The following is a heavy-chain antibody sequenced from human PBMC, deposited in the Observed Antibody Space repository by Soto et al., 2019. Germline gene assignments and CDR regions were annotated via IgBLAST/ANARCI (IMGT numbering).Heavy chain of an antibody. CDR2: ISYDGSNK. CDR3: ARDHGDDPVHWFDP. J-gene: IGHJ5*02. CDR1: GFTFSSYA. Sequence: ESGGGVVQPGRSLRLSCAASGFTFSSYAMHWVRQAPGKGLEWVAVISYDGSNKYYADSVKGRFTISRDNSKNTLYLQMNSLRAEDTAVYYCARDHGDDPVHWFDPWGQGTLVTVSS. D-gene: IGHD4-17*01. V-gene: IGHV3-30-3*01.